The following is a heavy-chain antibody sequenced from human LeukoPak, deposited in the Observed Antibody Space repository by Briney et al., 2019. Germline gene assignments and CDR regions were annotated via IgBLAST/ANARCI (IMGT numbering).Heavy chain of an antibody. V-gene: IGHV1-18*01. CDR3: ARDFLSYDGTENHYDDTFDI. CDR1: GYTFSTCG. CDR2: ISGFRGNT. D-gene: IGHD3-22*01. J-gene: IGHJ3*02. Sequence: ASVKVSCRASGYTFSTCGLSWVRQAPGQGLEWMGWISGFRGNTNYAQKFQGRVTMTTDTSTTTAYMELRSLSSDDTAVYFCARDFLSYDGTENHYDDTFDIWGQGTMVTVSS.